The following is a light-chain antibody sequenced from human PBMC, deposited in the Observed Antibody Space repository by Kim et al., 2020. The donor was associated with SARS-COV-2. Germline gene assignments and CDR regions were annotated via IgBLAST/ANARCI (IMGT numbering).Light chain of an antibody. CDR3: NSRDSSGPVV. J-gene: IGLJ2*01. V-gene: IGLV3-19*01. CDR2: GKN. Sequence: SSELTQDPAVSVALGQTVRITCQGDSLRSYYASWYQQKPGQAPVLVIHGKNNRPSGIPDRFSGSSSGNTASLTITGAQAEDEADYYCNSRDSSGPVVFGG. CDR1: SLRSYY.